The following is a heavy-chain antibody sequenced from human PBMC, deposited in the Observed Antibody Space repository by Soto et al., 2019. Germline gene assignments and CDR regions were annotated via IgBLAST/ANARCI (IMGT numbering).Heavy chain of an antibody. CDR2: IIPIFGTA. Sequence: SSVKVSCKASGGTFSSYAISWVRQAPGQGLEWMGGIIPIFGTANYAQKFQGRVTITADESTSTAYMELSSLRSEDTAVYYCARDRASSGWCAFEIWGQGTMVTVSS. J-gene: IGHJ3*02. CDR1: GGTFSSYA. CDR3: ARDRASSGWCAFEI. V-gene: IGHV1-69*13. D-gene: IGHD6-19*01.